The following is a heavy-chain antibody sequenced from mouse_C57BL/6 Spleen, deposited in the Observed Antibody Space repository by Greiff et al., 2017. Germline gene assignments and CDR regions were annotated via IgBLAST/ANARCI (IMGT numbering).Heavy chain of an antibody. V-gene: IGHV1-42*01. CDR2: INPSTGGT. Sequence: EVQLQQSGPELVKPGASVKISCKASGYSFTGYYMNWVKQSPEKSLEWIGEINPSTGGTTYNQKFKAKATLTVDKSSSTAYMQLKSLTSEDSAVYYCARGGGDYEGSMDYWGQGTSVTVSS. CDR1: GYSFTGYY. CDR3: ARGGGDYEGSMDY. J-gene: IGHJ4*01. D-gene: IGHD2-4*01.